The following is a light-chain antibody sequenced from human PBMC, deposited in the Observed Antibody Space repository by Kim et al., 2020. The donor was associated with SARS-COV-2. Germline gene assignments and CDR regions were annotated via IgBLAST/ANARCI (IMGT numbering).Light chain of an antibody. V-gene: IGKV4-1*01. CDR1: QSVLYSSNNKNY. CDR2: WAS. J-gene: IGKJ2*03. Sequence: RATNNSKTSQSVLYSSNNKNYLAWYQQKPGQPPKLLIYWASTRESGVPDRFSGSGSGTDFTLTISSLQAEDVAVYYCQQYYSTPYSFGQGTKLEI. CDR3: QQYYSTPYS.